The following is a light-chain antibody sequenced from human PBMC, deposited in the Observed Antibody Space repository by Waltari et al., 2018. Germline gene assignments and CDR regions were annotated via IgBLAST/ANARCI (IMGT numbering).Light chain of an antibody. CDR3: QQRYNWPPT. Sequence: EVLLTQSPATLSLSPGEGAPLSCTASQYISNHLAWYQQKPGQAPRLLIYDGSNRATDIPPRFSGSGSGTDFTLTISSLEPEDSAVYYCQQRYNWPPTFGQGTKLEI. CDR2: DGS. V-gene: IGKV3-11*01. CDR1: QYISNH. J-gene: IGKJ2*01.